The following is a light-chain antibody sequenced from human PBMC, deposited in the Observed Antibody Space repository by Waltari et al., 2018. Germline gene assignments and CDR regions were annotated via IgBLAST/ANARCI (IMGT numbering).Light chain of an antibody. V-gene: IGKV1-5*03. J-gene: IGKJ4*01. CDR1: QSISNW. CDR3: QQYNSYSLRT. Sequence: DIQMTQSPPTLSASVGDRVTITCRASQSISNWLAWYQQKPGKAPKLLIYKASTLESGVPSRFSGSGSGTEFTLTISSLQPDDFATYYCQQYNSYSLRTFGGGTKVEIK. CDR2: KAS.